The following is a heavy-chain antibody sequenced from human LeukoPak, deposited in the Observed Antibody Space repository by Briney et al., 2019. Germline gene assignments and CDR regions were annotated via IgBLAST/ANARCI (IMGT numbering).Heavy chain of an antibody. CDR1: GFSFSTND. CDR2: IGTIGDT. Sequence: TGGSLRLSCVASGFSFSTNDMHWVRQPTGKGLEWVSGIGTIGDTFYPDSVRGRFTISRENAKNSLYLQMNSLRAGDTAMYYCARGSPFVRGVISPLDSWGQGTLVTVSS. D-gene: IGHD3-10*01. J-gene: IGHJ4*02. V-gene: IGHV3-13*01. CDR3: ARGSPFVRGVISPLDS.